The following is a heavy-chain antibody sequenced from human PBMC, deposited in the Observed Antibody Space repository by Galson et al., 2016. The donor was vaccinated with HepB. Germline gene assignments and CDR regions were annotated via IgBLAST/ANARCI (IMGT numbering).Heavy chain of an antibody. CDR1: GYTFTTYA. V-gene: IGHV1-3*04. CDR3: ARVGPGLGYNWNDGPFDY. J-gene: IGHJ4*02. D-gene: IGHD1-1*01. CDR2: INTGLGYT. Sequence: SVKVSCKASGYTFTTYAIHWVRQAPGQSLEWMGWINTGLGYTKYSQRFQDRVTITRDTSASTAYVELSSLRFEDTAVYYCARVGPGLGYNWNDGPFDYWGQGALVTVSS.